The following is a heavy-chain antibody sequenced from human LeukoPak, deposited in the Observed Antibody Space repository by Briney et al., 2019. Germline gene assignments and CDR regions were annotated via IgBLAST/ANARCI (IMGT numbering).Heavy chain of an antibody. CDR3: ARSDLATITAGPFEY. V-gene: IGHV1-18*01. CDR2: ISGHQGNT. Sequence: ASVKLSCKASGYTFSTYGITWVRQAPGQGLEWMGWISGHQGNTKYAQNFQGRVTMTTDTSTSTAYMDLRSLRSDDTAIYFCARSDLATITAGPFEYWGQGTLVAVSS. J-gene: IGHJ4*02. D-gene: IGHD5-24*01. CDR1: GYTFSTYG.